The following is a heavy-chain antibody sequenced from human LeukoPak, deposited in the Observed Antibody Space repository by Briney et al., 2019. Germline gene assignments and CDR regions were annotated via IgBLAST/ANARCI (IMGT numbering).Heavy chain of an antibody. CDR3: AVSSGYYLPFDY. D-gene: IGHD3-22*01. CDR2: IRSDGSNK. CDR1: GFSFSSYG. Sequence: GGSLRLSCAGSGFSFSSYGMHWVRQAPGKGLEWMAFIRSDGSNKYYADSVKGRFTISRDNSKNTLYLQMNSLRAEDTAVYYCAVSSGYYLPFDYWGQGTLVTVSS. J-gene: IGHJ4*02. V-gene: IGHV3-30*02.